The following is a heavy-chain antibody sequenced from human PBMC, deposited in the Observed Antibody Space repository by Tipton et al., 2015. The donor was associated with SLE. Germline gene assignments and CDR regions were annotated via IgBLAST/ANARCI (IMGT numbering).Heavy chain of an antibody. Sequence: TLSLTCTVSGGSIRGYYWGWIRQPPGKGLEWIGYIYDSGSTSYKPSLKTRVTISVDTSKNQFSLKLSSVTAADTAVYYCARRPYVSSGYFFDYWGQGTLVTVSS. CDR3: ARRPYVSSGYFFDY. D-gene: IGHD3-22*01. CDR1: GGSIRGYY. J-gene: IGHJ4*02. CDR2: IYDSGST. V-gene: IGHV4-59*12.